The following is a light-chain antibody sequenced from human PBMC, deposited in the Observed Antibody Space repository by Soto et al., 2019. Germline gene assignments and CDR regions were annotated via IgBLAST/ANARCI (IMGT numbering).Light chain of an antibody. V-gene: IGKV3-15*01. CDR2: GTS. Sequence: EVVMTQSPATLSVSPGEGVTLSCRANQGIGDTLAWYQHKPGQTPRLLIYGTSTRATGIPARFSGSGSGTEFTLTISSLQSEDFAVYYCQQCDNWPLTFGGGTKVDIK. CDR3: QQCDNWPLT. J-gene: IGKJ4*01. CDR1: QGIGDT.